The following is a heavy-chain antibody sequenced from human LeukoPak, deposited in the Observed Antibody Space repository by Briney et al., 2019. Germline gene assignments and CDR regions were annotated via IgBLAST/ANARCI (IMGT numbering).Heavy chain of an antibody. CDR1: RYTFTNHA. J-gene: IGHJ4*02. Sequence: ASVKVSCKASRYTFTNHAMNWVRQAPGQGLEWMGWINTNTGNPTYAQGFTGRFVFSLDTSVSTAYLQISSLKAEDTAVYYCARGEWLLEDWGQGTLVTVSS. D-gene: IGHD3-3*01. V-gene: IGHV7-4-1*02. CDR2: INTNTGNP. CDR3: ARGEWLLED.